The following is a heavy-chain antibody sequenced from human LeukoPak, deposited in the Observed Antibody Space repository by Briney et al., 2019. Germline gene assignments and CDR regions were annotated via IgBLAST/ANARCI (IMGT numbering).Heavy chain of an antibody. CDR2: ISSSSSYI. V-gene: IGHV3-21*01. Sequence: KPGGSLRLSCAASGFTFINYGMTWVRQAPGKGLEWVSSISSSSSYIYYADSVKGRLTISRDNAKNSLYLYMNSLRAEDTAVYYCARDWNYYGSGSYYKWGQGTLVTVSS. J-gene: IGHJ4*02. D-gene: IGHD3-10*01. CDR3: ARDWNYYGSGSYYK. CDR1: GFTFINYG.